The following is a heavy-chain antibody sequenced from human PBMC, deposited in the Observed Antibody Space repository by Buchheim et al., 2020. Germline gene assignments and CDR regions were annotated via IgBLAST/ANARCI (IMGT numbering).Heavy chain of an antibody. CDR3: ARAGGYGQYYFDY. D-gene: IGHD6-13*01. CDR1: GYSFISNW. V-gene: IGHV5-51*01. J-gene: IGHJ4*02. CDR2: IYPGDSDT. Sequence: EVQLVQSGVEVKKPGESLKISCKGSGYSFISNWIGWVRQMPGKGLEWMAMIYPGDSDTRYSPSFQGQVAISADKSISTAYPQWTSMKASDTAMYYCARAGGYGQYYFDYWGQGTL.